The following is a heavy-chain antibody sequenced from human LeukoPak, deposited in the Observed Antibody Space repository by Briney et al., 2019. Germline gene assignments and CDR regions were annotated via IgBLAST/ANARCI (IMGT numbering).Heavy chain of an antibody. CDR2: IRQDGSEK. J-gene: IGHJ3*02. CDR3: ARDPRI. Sequence: PGGSLRLSCAASGFTFRSYWMSWVRQVPGKGLEWLANIRQDGSEKCYVDSVKGRFTISRDNAKNSLYLEMNSLRVDDTAVYYCARDPRIWGQGTMVTVSS. V-gene: IGHV3-7*04. CDR1: GFTFRSYW.